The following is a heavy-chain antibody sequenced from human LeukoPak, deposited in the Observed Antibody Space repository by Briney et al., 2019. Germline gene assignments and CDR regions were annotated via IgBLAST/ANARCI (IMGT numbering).Heavy chain of an antibody. J-gene: IGHJ4*02. CDR3: ARHLYESRGQTSFDY. CDR1: GGSISRYY. CDR2: ISYSGST. V-gene: IGHV4-59*08. D-gene: IGHD3-22*01. Sequence: ASETLSRTCTVSGGSISRYYWSWIRQPPGKGLEWIGYISYSGSTNYNPSLKSRVTISVDTSQNHFSLKLSSVTAADTAIYYCARHLYESRGQTSFDYWGQGTLVTVSS.